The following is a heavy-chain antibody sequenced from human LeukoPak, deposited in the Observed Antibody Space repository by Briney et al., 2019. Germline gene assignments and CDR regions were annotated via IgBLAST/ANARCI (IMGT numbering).Heavy chain of an antibody. J-gene: IGHJ4*02. CDR1: GYSISSGYY. Sequence: PSETLSLTCTVSGYSISSGYYWGWIRQPPGKGLEWIGSIYHSGSTYYNPSLKSRVTISVDTSKNQFSLKLSSVTAADTAVYCCATIGADEEDYLDDYWGQGTLVTVSS. D-gene: IGHD4-11*01. CDR3: ATIGADEEDYLDDY. V-gene: IGHV4-38-2*02. CDR2: IYHSGST.